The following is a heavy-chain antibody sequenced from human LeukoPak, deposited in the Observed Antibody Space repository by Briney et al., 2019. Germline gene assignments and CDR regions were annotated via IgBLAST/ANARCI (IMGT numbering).Heavy chain of an antibody. CDR2: IYYSGST. CDR3: ARSKGPYSGSYYDY. CDR1: GDSISSSSYY. V-gene: IGHV4-39*01. Sequence: TSETLSLTCTVSGDSISSSSYYWGWIRQPLGKGLEWIGNIYYSGSTYYNPSLKSRVTISVDTSKNQFSLKLSSVTAADTAVYYCARSKGPYSGSYYDYWGQGTLVTVSS. J-gene: IGHJ4*02. D-gene: IGHD1-26*01.